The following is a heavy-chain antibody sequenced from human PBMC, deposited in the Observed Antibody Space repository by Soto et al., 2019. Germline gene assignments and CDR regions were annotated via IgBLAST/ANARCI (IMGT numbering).Heavy chain of an antibody. J-gene: IGHJ4*02. CDR2: IYPADSDT. V-gene: IGHV5-51*01. D-gene: IGHD4-17*01. Sequence: PGESLKISCKGSGYTFNSYWIAWVRQMPGKGLEWMGIIYPADSDTRYSPSFQGQVTISADKSISTAYLQWSSLKASDTAMYYCARLTTVTSVGNCDYWGQGTMVTSPQ. CDR3: ARLTTVTSVGNCDY. CDR1: GYTFNSYW.